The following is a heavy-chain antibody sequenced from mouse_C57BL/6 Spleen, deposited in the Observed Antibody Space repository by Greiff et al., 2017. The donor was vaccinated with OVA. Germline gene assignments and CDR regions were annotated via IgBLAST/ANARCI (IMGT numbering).Heavy chain of an antibody. CDR1: GYTFTTYP. J-gene: IGHJ3*01. D-gene: IGHD2-2*01. CDR3: ARGAYGYDVFAY. V-gene: IGHV1-47*01. CDR2: FHPYNDDT. Sequence: VKLVESGAELVKPGASVKMSCKASGYTFTTYPIEWMKQNHGKSLEWIGNFHPYNDDTKYNEKFKGKATLTVEKSSSTVYLELSRLTSDDSAVYYCARGAYGYDVFAYWGQGTLVTVSA.